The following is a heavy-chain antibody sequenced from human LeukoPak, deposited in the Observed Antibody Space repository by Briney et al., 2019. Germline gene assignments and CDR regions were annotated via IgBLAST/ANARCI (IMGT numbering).Heavy chain of an antibody. CDR3: ARWLFDDFWSGYPDFDY. CDR2: IYPGDSDT. V-gene: IGHV5-51*01. Sequence: GESLKISCKGSGYSFTSYWIGWVRQMPGKGLEWMGIIYPGDSDTGYSPSFQGQVTISADKSISTAYLQWSSLKASDTAMYYCARWLFDDFWSGYPDFDYWGQGTLVTVSS. D-gene: IGHD3-3*01. CDR1: GYSFTSYW. J-gene: IGHJ4*02.